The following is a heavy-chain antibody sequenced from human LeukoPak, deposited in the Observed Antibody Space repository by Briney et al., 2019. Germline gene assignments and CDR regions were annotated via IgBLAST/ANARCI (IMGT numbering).Heavy chain of an antibody. V-gene: IGHV3-7*01. Sequence: GGSLRLSCAASGFTFSSYWMNWVRQAPGKGLEWVALINPDGSQTNYVDSVKGRLTISRDNDENSLYLQMNSLRAEDTAVYYCARDLGYGALDPWGQGTLVTVSS. CDR3: ARDLGYGALDP. CDR2: INPDGSQT. CDR1: GFTFSSYW. J-gene: IGHJ5*02. D-gene: IGHD4-17*01.